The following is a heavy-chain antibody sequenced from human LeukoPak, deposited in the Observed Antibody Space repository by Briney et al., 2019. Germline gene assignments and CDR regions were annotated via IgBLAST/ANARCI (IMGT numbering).Heavy chain of an antibody. D-gene: IGHD5-12*01. V-gene: IGHV3-23*01. CDR3: AKDSRGYDKPYDS. J-gene: IGHJ4*02. CDR1: GFTFGNFA. Sequence: GGSLRLSCAASGFTFGNFAMSWVRQAPGKGLEWVSLISGGAYSTYYADSVKGRFTISRDNSKNTLSLQMNSLRAEDTAIYFCAKDSRGYDKPYDSWGQGTPVTVSS. CDR2: ISGGAYST.